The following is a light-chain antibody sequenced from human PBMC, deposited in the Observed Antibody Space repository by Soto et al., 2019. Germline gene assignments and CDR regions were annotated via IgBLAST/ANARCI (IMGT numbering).Light chain of an antibody. CDR1: QSIGGW. CDR3: QQYNSYS. Sequence: IDLTQSQISLSASVGDSVTITCRASQSIGGWLAWYQQKPGKAPNVLIYAASTLEGGVPSRFSGSGSGTEFTLTISSLQPDDFATYYCQQYNSYSFGQGTKVDNK. CDR2: AAS. J-gene: IGKJ1*01. V-gene: IGKV1-5*01.